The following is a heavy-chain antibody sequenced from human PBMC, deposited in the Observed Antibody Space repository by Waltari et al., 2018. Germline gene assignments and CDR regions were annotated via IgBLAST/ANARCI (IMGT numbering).Heavy chain of an antibody. CDR3: AREPSGSSTDAFDI. V-gene: IGHV3-30-3*01. Sequence: QVQLVASGGGVVQPGRSLRLSCAASGFTFSTDALPRVRQAPGKGLEWVAVISYDGSNKYYADSVKGRFTISRDNSKNTLYLQMNSLRAEDTAVYYCAREPSGSSTDAFDIWGQGTMVTVSS. D-gene: IGHD1-26*01. J-gene: IGHJ3*02. CDR2: ISYDGSNK. CDR1: GFTFSTDA.